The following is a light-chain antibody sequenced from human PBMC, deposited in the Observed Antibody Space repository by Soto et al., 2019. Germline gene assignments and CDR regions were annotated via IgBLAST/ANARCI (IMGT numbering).Light chain of an antibody. CDR3: AVWDDSLSVV. CDR1: NSNIGRNY. J-gene: IGLJ2*01. CDR2: RNN. V-gene: IGLV1-47*01. Sequence: QSVLTQPPSASGTPGQRVTISCSGSNSNIGRNYVYWYQQLPGTAPKLLIYRNNQRPSGVPDRFSGSKSSTSASLAISGLRSEDEADYYCAVWDDSLSVVFGGGTKLTVL.